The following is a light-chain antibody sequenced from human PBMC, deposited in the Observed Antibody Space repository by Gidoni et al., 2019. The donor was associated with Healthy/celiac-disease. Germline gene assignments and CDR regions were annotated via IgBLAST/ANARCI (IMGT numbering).Light chain of an antibody. J-gene: IGKJ4*01. CDR3: QQYGSSPLT. CDR1: QSVSSSY. CDR2: GAS. Sequence: EIVLTKSPGTLSLSPGERATLSCRASQSVSSSYLAWYQQKPGQAPRLLIYGASSRATGIPDRFSGSGSGTDFTLTFSRLEPEDFAVYYCQQYGSSPLTFGGXTKVEIK. V-gene: IGKV3-20*01.